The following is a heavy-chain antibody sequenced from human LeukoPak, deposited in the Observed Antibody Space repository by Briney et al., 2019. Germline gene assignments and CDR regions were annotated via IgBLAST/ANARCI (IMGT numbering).Heavy chain of an antibody. CDR2: IRSKANTYAT. CDR1: GFTFSDSG. V-gene: IGHV3-73*01. CDR3: TRLALEGFDN. Sequence: GGSLRLSCVASGFTFSDSGMHWVRQASGKGLEWVGRIRSKANTYATAYAASVKDRFTISRDDSKNTAYLQMNSLKTDDTAVYYCTRLALEGFDNWGQGTLVTVSS. J-gene: IGHJ4*02.